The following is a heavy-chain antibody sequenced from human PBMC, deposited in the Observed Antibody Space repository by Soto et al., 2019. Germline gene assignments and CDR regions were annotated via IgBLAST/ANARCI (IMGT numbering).Heavy chain of an antibody. Sequence: PSETLSLTCTVSGDSIGSYHWSWVRQPPGKGLECIGFMFSRGRANYNPSPKSRVTKSVNTSKSQFSLKLTSVPHADTAIYYCARHHPRGVAAVEIPLDFWGKGPMGTVSS. D-gene: IGHD6-25*01. V-gene: IGHV4-59*01. J-gene: IGHJ4*02. CDR3: ARHHPRGVAAVEIPLDF. CDR1: GDSIGSYH. CDR2: MFSRGRA.